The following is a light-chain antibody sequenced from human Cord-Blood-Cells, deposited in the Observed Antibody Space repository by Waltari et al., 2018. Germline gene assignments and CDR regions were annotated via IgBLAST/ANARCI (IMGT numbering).Light chain of an antibody. CDR1: QSVLYSSNNKNY. CDR2: WAS. CDR3: QQYYSTPPT. Sequence: DIVMTQAPDSLAVSLGERATHNFKSSQSVLYSSNNKNYLAWYQQKPGQPPKLLIYWASTRESGVPDRFSGSGSGTDFTLTISSLQAEDVAVYYCQQYYSTPPTFGQGTKWKSN. V-gene: IGKV4-1*01. J-gene: IGKJ1*01.